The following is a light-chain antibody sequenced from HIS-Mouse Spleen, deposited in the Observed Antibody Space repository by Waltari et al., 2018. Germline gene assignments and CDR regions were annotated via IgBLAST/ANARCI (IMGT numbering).Light chain of an antibody. V-gene: IGLV6-57*02. Sequence: NFMLTQPHSVSESPGKTVTISCTGSSCSIASNYVPWYPQRPGSAPTTVIYEDNQRPSGVPDRFSGSIDSSSNSASLTISGLKTEDEADYYCQSYDSSNHVVFGGGTKLNVL. CDR1: SCSIASNY. CDR3: QSYDSSNHVV. CDR2: EDN. J-gene: IGLJ2*01.